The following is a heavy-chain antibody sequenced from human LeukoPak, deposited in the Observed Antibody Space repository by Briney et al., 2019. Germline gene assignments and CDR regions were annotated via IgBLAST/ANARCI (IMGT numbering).Heavy chain of an antibody. V-gene: IGHV3-7*03. CDR2: MNRDGSEV. CDR1: GFPFAPFW. CDR3: ARGIDEWLYLNY. D-gene: IGHD3-3*01. J-gene: IGHJ4*02. Sequence: GGSLRLSCAASGFPFAPFWMTWVRQAPGKGPEFVATMNRDGSEVAYGNSVRGRFTISRDNAKNSLYLQMCSLRAEDTAVYYCARGIDEWLYLNYWGQGALVTVSS.